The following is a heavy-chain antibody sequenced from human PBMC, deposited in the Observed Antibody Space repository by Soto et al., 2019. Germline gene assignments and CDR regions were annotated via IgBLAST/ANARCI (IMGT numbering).Heavy chain of an antibody. J-gene: IGHJ5*02. CDR1: GGSISSSSNY. CDR3: ARHKSISPFDP. D-gene: IGHD3-9*01. Sequence: SETLSLTCSVSGGSISSSSNYLGWVRQPPGKGLEWIGSIYYSGNTYYNPSLKSRVTISVDTSKNQFSLKLSSVTAAETAVYYGARHKSISPFDPWGQGTLVTVSS. CDR2: IYYSGNT. V-gene: IGHV4-39*01.